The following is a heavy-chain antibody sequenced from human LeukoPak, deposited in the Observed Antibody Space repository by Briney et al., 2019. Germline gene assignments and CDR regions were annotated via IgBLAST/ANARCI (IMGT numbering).Heavy chain of an antibody. D-gene: IGHD2-2*01. J-gene: IGHJ5*02. V-gene: IGHV3-21*01. Sequence: GGSLRLSCAASGFTFSSYSMNWVRQAPGKGLEWVSSISSSSSYIYYADSVKGRFTISRDNAKNTLYLQMNSLRAEDTAVYYCAKGQNYCSSTSCYSSFDPWGQGALVTVSS. CDR1: GFTFSSYS. CDR2: ISSSSSYI. CDR3: AKGQNYCSSTSCYSSFDP.